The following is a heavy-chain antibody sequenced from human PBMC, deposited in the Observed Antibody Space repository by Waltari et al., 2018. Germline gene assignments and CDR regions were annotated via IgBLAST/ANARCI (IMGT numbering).Heavy chain of an antibody. D-gene: IGHD3-22*01. CDR1: GFTFSSYG. CDR2: IWYDGSNK. V-gene: IGHV3-33*01. CDR3: ARSYYDSSGFPYFDY. Sequence: QVQLVESGGGVVQPGRSLRLSCAASGFTFSSYGMHWVRQAPGKGLEWVAVIWYDGSNKYYADSVKGRFTISRDNSKNTLYLQMNSLRAEDTAVYYCARSYYDSSGFPYFDYWGQGTLVTVSS. J-gene: IGHJ4*02.